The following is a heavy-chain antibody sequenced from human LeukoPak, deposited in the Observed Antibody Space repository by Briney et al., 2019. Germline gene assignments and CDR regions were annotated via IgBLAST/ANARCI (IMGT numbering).Heavy chain of an antibody. CDR2: IYYSGST. J-gene: IGHJ6*02. Sequence: SQTLSLTCTVSGGSISSGDYYWGWLRQPPGTGLEWLGYIYYSGSTYYNPSLKSRVTISVDTSKNQFSLKLSSVTAADTAVYYCARSTGGSGSYYPFYYYYYGMDVWGQGTTVTVSS. CDR1: GGSISSGDYY. D-gene: IGHD3-10*01. CDR3: ARSTGGSGSYYPFYYYYYGMDV. V-gene: IGHV4-30-4*01.